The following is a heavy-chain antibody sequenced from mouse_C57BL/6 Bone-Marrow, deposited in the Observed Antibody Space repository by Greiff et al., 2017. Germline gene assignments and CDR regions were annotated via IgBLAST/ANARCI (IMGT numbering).Heavy chain of an antibody. J-gene: IGHJ3*01. D-gene: IGHD2-3*01. CDR2: IYPGGGYT. V-gene: IGHV1-63*01. Sequence: VQLQQSGAELVRPGTSVKMSCKASGYTFTNYWIGWAKQRPGHGLEWIGDIYPGGGYTNYNEKFKGKATLTADKSSSTAYMQFSSLTSEDSAIYYCARSQGYYAVGFAYWGQGTLVTVSA. CDR1: GYTFTNYW. CDR3: ARSQGYYAVGFAY.